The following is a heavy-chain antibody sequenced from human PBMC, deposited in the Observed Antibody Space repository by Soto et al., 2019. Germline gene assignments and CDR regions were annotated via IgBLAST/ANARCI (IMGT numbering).Heavy chain of an antibody. D-gene: IGHD1-26*01. Sequence: GASVKVSCKTSGGTFSSYAISWVRQAPGQGLEWMGGIIPIFGTANYAQKFQGRVTITADESTSTAYMELSSLRSEDTAVYYCARGLGATLPYRYYYYYGMDVWGQGTTVTVSS. J-gene: IGHJ6*02. V-gene: IGHV1-69*13. CDR2: IIPIFGTA. CDR3: ARGLGATLPYRYYYYYGMDV. CDR1: GGTFSSYA.